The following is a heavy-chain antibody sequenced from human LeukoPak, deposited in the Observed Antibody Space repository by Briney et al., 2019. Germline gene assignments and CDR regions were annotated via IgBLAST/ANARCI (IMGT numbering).Heavy chain of an antibody. D-gene: IGHD3-16*02. V-gene: IGHV3-7*01. J-gene: IGHJ4*02. Sequence: GGSLRLSCAAPGFTFSSYWMSWVRQAPGKGLEWVANIKQDGSEKYYVDSVKGRFTISRDNAKNSLYLQMNSLRAEDTAVYYCARVYVWGSYRRYYFDYWGQGTLVTVSS. CDR1: GFTFSSYW. CDR2: IKQDGSEK. CDR3: ARVYVWGSYRRYYFDY.